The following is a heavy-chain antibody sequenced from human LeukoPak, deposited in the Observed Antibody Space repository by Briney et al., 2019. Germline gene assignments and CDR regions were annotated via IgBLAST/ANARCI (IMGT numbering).Heavy chain of an antibody. CDR2: IYSGGNS. J-gene: IGHJ5*02. V-gene: IGHV3-53*01. CDR1: GFTVSSNY. CDR3: ARGIVGANNWFDP. D-gene: IGHD1-26*01. Sequence: GGSLRLSCAASGFTVSSNYKSWVRQAPGKGLEWVSIIYSGGNSYYADSVKGRFTISRDNSKNTLFLQMNSLRADDTAVYYCARGIVGANNWFDPWGQGTLVTVSS.